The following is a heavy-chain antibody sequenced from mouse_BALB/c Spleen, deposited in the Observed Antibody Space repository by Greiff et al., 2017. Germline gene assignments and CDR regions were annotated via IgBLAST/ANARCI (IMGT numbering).Heavy chain of an antibody. CDR1: GFTFSSYG. V-gene: IGHV5-6-3*01. Sequence: EVKVVESGGGLVQPGGSLKLSCAASGFTFSSYGMSWVRQTPDKRLELVATINSNGGSTYYPDSVKGRFTISRDNAKNTLYLQMSSLKSEDTAMYYCAAAYSGRFAYWGQGTLVTVSA. CDR3: AAAYSGRFAY. J-gene: IGHJ3*01. D-gene: IGHD2-10*01. CDR2: INSNGGST.